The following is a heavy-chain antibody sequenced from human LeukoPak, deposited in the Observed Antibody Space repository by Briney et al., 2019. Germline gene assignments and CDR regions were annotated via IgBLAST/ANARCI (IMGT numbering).Heavy chain of an antibody. Sequence: GGSLRLSWTASGFTFSSHWMTWVRQPPGKGLEWVANIKEDGSVKYYVDSVKGRFTISRDNTKNALYLQMNSLRADDTAVYFCARDSTWRLDYWGQGTLITVSS. CDR2: IKEDGSVK. J-gene: IGHJ4*02. CDR3: ARDSTWRLDY. CDR1: GFTFSSHW. D-gene: IGHD5-12*01. V-gene: IGHV3-7*03.